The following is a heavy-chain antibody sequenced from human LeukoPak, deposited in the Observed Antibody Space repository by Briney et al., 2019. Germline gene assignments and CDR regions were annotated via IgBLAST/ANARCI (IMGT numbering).Heavy chain of an antibody. D-gene: IGHD3-9*01. CDR3: ARVSPVLRYFDWLLSTQGFDY. Sequence: ASVKVSCKASGYTFTSYGISWVRQASRQGLEWMGWISAYNGNTNYAQKLQGRVTMTTDTSTSTAYMELRSLRSDDTAVYYCARVSPVLRYFDWLLSTQGFDYWGQGTLVTVSS. V-gene: IGHV1-18*01. CDR2: ISAYNGNT. CDR1: GYTFTSYG. J-gene: IGHJ4*02.